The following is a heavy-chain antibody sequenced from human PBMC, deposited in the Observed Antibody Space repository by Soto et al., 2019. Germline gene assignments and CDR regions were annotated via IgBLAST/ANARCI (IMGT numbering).Heavy chain of an antibody. Sequence: GGSLRLSCAASGFTFSSYGMHWVRQAPGKGLEWVAVIWYDGSNKYYADSVKGRFTISRDNSKNRLYLQMNSLRAEDTAVYYCARDQALPHCSGGSCYFDYWGQGTLVTVSS. V-gene: IGHV3-33*01. J-gene: IGHJ4*02. CDR1: GFTFSSYG. CDR3: ARDQALPHCSGGSCYFDY. CDR2: IWYDGSNK. D-gene: IGHD2-15*01.